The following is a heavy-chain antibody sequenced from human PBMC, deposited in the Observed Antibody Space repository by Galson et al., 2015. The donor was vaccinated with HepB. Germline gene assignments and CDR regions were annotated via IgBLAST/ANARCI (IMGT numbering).Heavy chain of an antibody. CDR1: GYTFTTYA. Sequence: SVKVSCKASGYTFTTYAMHWVRQAPGQRLEWMGWINAGNGKTKYAQKFQGRVSITRDTSASTAYMELSSLRSEDTAVYYCARKLIAFGGLIHYYGMDVWGQGTTVTVSS. J-gene: IGHJ6*02. D-gene: IGHD3-16*02. CDR3: ARKLIAFGGLIHYYGMDV. CDR2: INAGNGKT. V-gene: IGHV1-3*01.